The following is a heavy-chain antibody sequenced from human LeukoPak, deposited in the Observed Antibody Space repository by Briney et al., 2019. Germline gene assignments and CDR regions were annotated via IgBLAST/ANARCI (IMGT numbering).Heavy chain of an antibody. CDR3: ARGRSYGFDFDS. D-gene: IGHD5-18*01. V-gene: IGHV4-59*01. Sequence: SETLSLTCTVSGGSISHYYWSWIRQPPGKGLEWIGYKYYSGSTRYNSSLRSRLTISLDTSKNQFSLRLTSVTAADTAVYYCARGRSYGFDFDSWGQGTLVIVSS. CDR2: KYYSGST. J-gene: IGHJ4*02. CDR1: GGSISHYY.